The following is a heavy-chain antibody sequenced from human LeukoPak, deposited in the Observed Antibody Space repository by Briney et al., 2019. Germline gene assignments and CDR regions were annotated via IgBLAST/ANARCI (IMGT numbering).Heavy chain of an antibody. Sequence: PSETLSLTCAVYGGSFSGYYWSWIRQPPGKGLEWIGEINHSGSTNYNPSLKSRVTISVDTSKNQFSLKLSSVTAADTAVYYCARGHNWYYYDSSGYYVFDYWGQGTLATVSS. D-gene: IGHD3-22*01. V-gene: IGHV4-34*01. J-gene: IGHJ4*02. CDR1: GGSFSGYY. CDR2: INHSGST. CDR3: ARGHNWYYYDSSGYYVFDY.